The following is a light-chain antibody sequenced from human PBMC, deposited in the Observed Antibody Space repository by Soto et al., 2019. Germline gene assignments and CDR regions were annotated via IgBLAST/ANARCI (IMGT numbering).Light chain of an antibody. Sequence: QSVLTQPPSVSGAPGQRVTISCTGSSSNFGAGYDVHWYQQLPGTAPKLLIYANNNRPSGVPERFSGSKSGTSASLAITGLRAEDEADYYCCSSAGSSTVIFGGGTKLTVL. J-gene: IGLJ2*01. V-gene: IGLV1-40*01. CDR1: SSNFGAGYD. CDR3: CSSAGSSTVI. CDR2: ANN.